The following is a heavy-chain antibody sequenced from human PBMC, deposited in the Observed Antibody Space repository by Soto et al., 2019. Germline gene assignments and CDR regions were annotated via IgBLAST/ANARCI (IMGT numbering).Heavy chain of an antibody. V-gene: IGHV3-48*02. CDR2: ISSHSSTL. CDR3: VRDGSGNLYLNWFDP. Sequence: GGSLRLSCAASGFTFSSYSMNWVRQAPGKGLEWVSYISSHSSTLYYADSVRGRFTISRDNAGNSLYLQMDSLRDEGTAIYYCVRDGSGNLYLNWFDPWGQGTRVTVSS. CDR1: GFTFSSYS. J-gene: IGHJ5*02. D-gene: IGHD6-25*01.